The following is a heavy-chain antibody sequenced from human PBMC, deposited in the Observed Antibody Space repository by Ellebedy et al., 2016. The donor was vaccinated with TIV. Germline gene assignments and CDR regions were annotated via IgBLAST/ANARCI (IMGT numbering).Heavy chain of an antibody. CDR2: INPNSGGT. CDR3: AREDGGDGYKFYDY. V-gene: IGHV1-2*04. D-gene: IGHD5-24*01. CDR1: GYTFTGYY. J-gene: IGHJ4*02. Sequence: AASVKVSCQASGYTFTGYYMHWVRQAPGQGLEWMGWINPNSGGTNYAQKFQGWVTMTRDTSISTAYMELSRLRSDDTAVYYCAREDGGDGYKFYDYWGQGTLVTVSS.